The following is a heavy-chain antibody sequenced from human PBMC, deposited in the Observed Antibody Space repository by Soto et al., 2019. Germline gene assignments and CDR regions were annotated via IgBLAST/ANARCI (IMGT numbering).Heavy chain of an antibody. CDR1: GGSFSGYY. CDR2: INHSGST. Sequence: QVQLQQWGAGLFKPSETLSLTCAVYGGSFSGYYLSWIRQPPGKGLEWIGEINHSGSTNYNQSLMSRVTISVDTSKNQFSLKLSSVTSADTAVYYCARGGYMVRGAGYFDLWGRGTLVTGAS. V-gene: IGHV4-34*01. J-gene: IGHJ2*01. CDR3: ARGGYMVRGAGYFDL. D-gene: IGHD3-10*01.